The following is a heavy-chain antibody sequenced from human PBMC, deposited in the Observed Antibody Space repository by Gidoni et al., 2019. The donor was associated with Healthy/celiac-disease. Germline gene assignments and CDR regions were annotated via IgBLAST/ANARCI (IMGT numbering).Heavy chain of an antibody. V-gene: IGHV4-39*01. J-gene: IGHJ4*02. CDR2: IYYSGST. D-gene: IGHD2-21*02. CDR1: GGSISSSSYY. Sequence: QLQLQESGPGLVKPSETLSLTCTVSGGSISSSSYYWGWIRHPPGKGLEWIGSIYYSGSTYYNPSLKSRVTISVDTSKNQFSLKLSSVTAADTAVYYCARSFGDAKSFFDYWGQETLVTVSS. CDR3: ARSFGDAKSFFDY.